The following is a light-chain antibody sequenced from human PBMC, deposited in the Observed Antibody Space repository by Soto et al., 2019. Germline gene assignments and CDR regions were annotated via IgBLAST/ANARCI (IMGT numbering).Light chain of an antibody. Sequence: QSALTQPASVSGSPGQSITISCTGTSSDVGGYNYVSWYQQYPGKAPRLMIYEVSNRPSGVSNRFSGSKSGNTASLTISGLQAEDEADYYCSSYTISNSGVFGGGTKLTFL. CDR2: EVS. V-gene: IGLV2-14*01. CDR3: SSYTISNSGV. CDR1: SSDVGGYNY. J-gene: IGLJ3*02.